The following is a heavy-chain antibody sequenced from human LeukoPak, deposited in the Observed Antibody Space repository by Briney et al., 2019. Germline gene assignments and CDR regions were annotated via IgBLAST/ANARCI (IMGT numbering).Heavy chain of an antibody. D-gene: IGHD2-15*01. CDR3: ARVGVVVAATYNWFDP. CDR2: INHSGST. Sequence: SETLSLTCAVYGGSFSGYYWSWIRQPPGKGLEWIGEINHSGSTNYNPSLKSRVTISVDTSKNQFSLKLSSVTAADTAVYYCARVGVVVAATYNWFDPWGQGTLVTASS. CDR1: GGSFSGYY. J-gene: IGHJ5*02. V-gene: IGHV4-34*01.